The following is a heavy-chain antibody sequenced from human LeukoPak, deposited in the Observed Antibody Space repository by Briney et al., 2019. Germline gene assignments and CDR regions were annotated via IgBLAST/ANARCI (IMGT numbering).Heavy chain of an antibody. CDR1: GFTFSSYE. J-gene: IGHJ4*02. V-gene: IGHV3-21*01. CDR2: ISSSGSSI. D-gene: IGHD6-13*01. Sequence: GGSLRLSCAASGFTFSSYEMNWVRQAPGKGLEWASSISSSGSSIYYADSVKGRFTISRDNAKNSLYLQMDSLRAEDTAVYYCARGTAAAKIDYWGQGTLVTVSS. CDR3: ARGTAAAKIDY.